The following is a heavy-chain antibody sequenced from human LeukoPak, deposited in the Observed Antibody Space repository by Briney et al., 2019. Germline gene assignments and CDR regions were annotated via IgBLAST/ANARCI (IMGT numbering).Heavy chain of an antibody. CDR3: AKDLRCSSTSCYPFGY. V-gene: IGHV3-30*02. J-gene: IGHJ4*02. Sequence: GGSLRLSCAASGFTFSSYGMRWVRHAPGKGLEWVAFIRYDGSNKYYADSVKGRFTISRDNSKNTLYLQMNSLRAEDTAVYYCAKDLRCSSTSCYPFGYWGQGTLVTVSS. CDR1: GFTFSSYG. CDR2: IRYDGSNK. D-gene: IGHD2-2*01.